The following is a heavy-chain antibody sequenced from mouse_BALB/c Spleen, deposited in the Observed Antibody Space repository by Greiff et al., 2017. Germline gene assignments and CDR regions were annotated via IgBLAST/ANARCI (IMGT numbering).Heavy chain of an antibody. J-gene: IGHJ4*01. CDR2: ISSGSSTI. V-gene: IGHV5-17*02. D-gene: IGHD1-1*01. Sequence: EVQVVESGGGLVQPGGSRKLSCAASGFTFSSFGMHWVRQAPEKGLEWVAYISSGSSTIYYADTVKGRFTISRDNPKNTLFLQMTSLRSEDTAMYYCARSPTVNYYAMDYWGQGTSVTVSS. CDR1: GFTFSSFG. CDR3: ARSPTVNYYAMDY.